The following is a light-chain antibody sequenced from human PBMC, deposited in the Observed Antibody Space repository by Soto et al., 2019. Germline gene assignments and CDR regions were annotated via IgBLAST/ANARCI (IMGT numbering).Light chain of an antibody. CDR2: DAS. V-gene: IGKV3-15*01. Sequence: IVMKQSPGTLSVSPGERATLFCRASQSVRSSLAWYQQKPGQAPRLFIYDASTRATGIPARFSGSGSGTEVTLTISSLQSEDLAVYYCHQYTSWPPSTFGQGTRLDIK. CDR3: HQYTSWPPST. J-gene: IGKJ5*01. CDR1: QSVRSS.